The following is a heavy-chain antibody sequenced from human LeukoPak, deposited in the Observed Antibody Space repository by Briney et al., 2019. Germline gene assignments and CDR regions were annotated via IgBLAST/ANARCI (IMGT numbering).Heavy chain of an antibody. CDR2: ISGSGSGGST. D-gene: IGHD5-24*01. Sequence: GGSLRLSCAASGFVFSSSWMDWVRQAPGKGLEWVSNISGSGSGGSTYYADSVKGRFTISRDNSKNTLYLQMNSLRAEDTAVYYCAKSGYNRFDYWGQGTLVTVSS. CDR3: AKSGYNRFDY. J-gene: IGHJ4*02. V-gene: IGHV3-23*01. CDR1: GFVFSSSW.